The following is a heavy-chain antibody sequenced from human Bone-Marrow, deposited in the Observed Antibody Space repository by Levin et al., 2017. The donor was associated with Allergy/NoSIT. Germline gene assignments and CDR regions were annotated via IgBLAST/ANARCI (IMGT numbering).Heavy chain of an antibody. CDR2: LDYSGNT. CDR1: GDSISSSSDY. V-gene: IGHV4-39*01. J-gene: IGHJ4*02. D-gene: IGHD3-22*01. CDR3: ARHFWDYYDRSASYYFDY. Sequence: SQTLSLTCTVSGDSISSSSDYWGWIRQSPGKGLEWIGTLDYSGNTYNNPSLKSRVTISVDTPKNQFSLNLSSVTAADTAVYYCARHFWDYYDRSASYYFDYWGQGTLVTVSS.